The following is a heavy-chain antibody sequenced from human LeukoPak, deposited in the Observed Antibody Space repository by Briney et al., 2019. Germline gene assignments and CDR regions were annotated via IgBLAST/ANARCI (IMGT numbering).Heavy chain of an antibody. CDR1: GFTFSDYY. Sequence: GGSLRLSCAASGFTFSDYYMYWIRQAPGKGLEWVASIKQDGSEKYYVDSVKGRFTISRDNAKNSLYLRMNSLRAEDTAVYYCARVRYYDSSGYYYYFDYWGQGTLVTVSS. D-gene: IGHD3-22*01. J-gene: IGHJ4*02. CDR2: IKQDGSEK. CDR3: ARVRYYDSSGYYYYFDY. V-gene: IGHV3-7*01.